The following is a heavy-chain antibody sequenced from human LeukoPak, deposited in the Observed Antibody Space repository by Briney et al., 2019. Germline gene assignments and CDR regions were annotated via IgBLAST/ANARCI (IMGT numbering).Heavy chain of an antibody. CDR3: ARGLRVSYGMDV. CDR1: GGSFSGYY. J-gene: IGHJ6*02. Sequence: SETLSLTCGVYGGSFSGYYWSWIRQPPGKGLEWIGEINHSGSTNYKPSVKSRVTISVDTSKNQFSLKLSSVTAADTAVYHCARGLRVSYGMDVWGQGTTVTVSS. CDR2: INHSGST. D-gene: IGHD3-10*01. V-gene: IGHV4-34*01.